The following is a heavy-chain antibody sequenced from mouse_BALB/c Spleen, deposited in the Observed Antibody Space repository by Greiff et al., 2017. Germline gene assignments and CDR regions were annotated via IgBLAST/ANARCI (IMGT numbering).Heavy chain of an antibody. CDR2: IYPGNVNT. CDR1: GYTFTSYY. V-gene: IGHV1S56*01. Sequence: QVQLQQSGPELVKPGASVRISCKASGYTFTSYYIHWVKQRPGQGLEWIGWIYPGNVNTKYNEKFKGKATLTADKSSSTAYMQLSSLTSEDSAVYFCARRGYDGYAMDYWGQGTSVTVSS. D-gene: IGHD2-3*01. J-gene: IGHJ4*01. CDR3: ARRGYDGYAMDY.